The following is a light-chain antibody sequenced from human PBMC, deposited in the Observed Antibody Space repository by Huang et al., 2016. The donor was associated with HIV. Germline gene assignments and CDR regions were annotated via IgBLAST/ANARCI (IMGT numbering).Light chain of an antibody. V-gene: IGKV1-33*01. J-gene: IGKJ4*01. CDR1: QDISNY. Sequence: DIQMTQSPSSLSVSVGDRVTITCQASQDISNYLNWYQQKPGKAPKLLIYDASNLETGVPARFSGSGSGTDFTFTISSLQPEDIATYYCQQYDNLPRGLTFGGGTKVEI. CDR2: DAS. CDR3: QQYDNLPRGLT.